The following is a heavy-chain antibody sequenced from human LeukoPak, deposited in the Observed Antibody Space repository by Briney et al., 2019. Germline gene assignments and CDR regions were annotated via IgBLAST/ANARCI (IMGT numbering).Heavy chain of an antibody. D-gene: IGHD5-24*01. CDR3: ATRTRDAYKTFDY. CDR1: GFTFSSYW. J-gene: IGHJ4*02. CDR2: IEQDDSEK. V-gene: IGHV3-7*01. Sequence: GGSLRLSCAASGFTFSSYWMSWVRQAPGKGLEWVASIEQDDSEKYYVDSVKGRFTISRDNAKNSLYLQMNSLRAEDTAVYYCATRTRDAYKTFDYWGQGTLVTVSS.